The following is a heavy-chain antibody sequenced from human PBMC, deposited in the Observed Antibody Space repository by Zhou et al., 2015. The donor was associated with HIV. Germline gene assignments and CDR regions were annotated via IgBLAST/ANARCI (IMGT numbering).Heavy chain of an antibody. Sequence: QVQLVQSGAEVKKPGSSVKVSCKASGGTFSSYAISWVRQAPGQGLEWMGGIIPIFGTANYAQKFQGRVTITADKSTSTAYMELSSLRSEDTAVYYCARDRYCGGDCYPNWYFDLWGRGTLVTVSS. D-gene: IGHD2-21*02. CDR1: GGTFSSYA. CDR2: IIPIFGTA. V-gene: IGHV1-69*06. J-gene: IGHJ2*01. CDR3: ARDRYCGGDCYPNWYFDL.